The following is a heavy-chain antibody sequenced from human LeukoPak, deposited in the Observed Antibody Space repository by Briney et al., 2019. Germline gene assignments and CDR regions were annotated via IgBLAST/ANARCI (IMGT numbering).Heavy chain of an antibody. CDR1: GFTFSDYG. J-gene: IGHJ6*02. Sequence: PGGSLRLSCVASGFTFSDYGMHWVRQAPGKGLEWVTIIWYDGHYKYYADSVKGRFTISRDNGRNSLYLQMNSLRDEDTTVYYCARVGVQGSGSYYYYYSMDVWGQGTTVTVSS. D-gene: IGHD3-10*01. CDR3: ARVGVQGSGSYYYYYSMDV. CDR2: IWYDGHYK. V-gene: IGHV3-33*01.